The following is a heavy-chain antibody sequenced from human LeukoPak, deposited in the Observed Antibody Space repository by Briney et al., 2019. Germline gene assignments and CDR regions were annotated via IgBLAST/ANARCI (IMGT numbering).Heavy chain of an antibody. J-gene: IGHJ4*02. V-gene: IGHV4-34*01. CDR2: ITYSGSI. CDR3: ARDLMT. Sequence: XXXIRXPPGKGLEWIGEITYSGSIYYNPSLKSRVTISVDTSKNQFSLKLNSVTAADTAVYYCARDLMTWGQGTLVTVSS.